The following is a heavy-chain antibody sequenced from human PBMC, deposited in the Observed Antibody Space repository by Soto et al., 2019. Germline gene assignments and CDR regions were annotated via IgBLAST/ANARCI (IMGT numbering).Heavy chain of an antibody. CDR2: IFSNDEK. CDR3: ARSTGITGTTKFDP. Sequence: QVTLKESGPVLVKPTETLPLTCTVSGFSLSNARMGVSWIRQPPGKALEWLAHIFSNDEKSYSTSLKSRLTISKDTSKSQVVLTMTNMDPVDKATYYCARSTGITGTTKFDPWGQGTLVTVSS. J-gene: IGHJ5*02. CDR1: GFSLSNARMG. V-gene: IGHV2-26*01. D-gene: IGHD1-7*01.